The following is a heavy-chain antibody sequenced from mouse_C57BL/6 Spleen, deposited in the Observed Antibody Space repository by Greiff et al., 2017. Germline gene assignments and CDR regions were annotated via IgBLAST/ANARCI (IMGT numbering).Heavy chain of an antibody. CDR1: GYSFTGYY. CDR3: ARSYGSSYDAMDY. CDR2: INPSTGGT. V-gene: IGHV1-42*01. J-gene: IGHJ4*01. Sequence: EVQLQQSGPELVKPGASVKISCKASGYSFTGYYMNWVKQSPEKSLEWIGEINPSTGGTTYNQKFKAKATLTVDKSSSTAYMQLKSLTSEDSAVYYCARSYGSSYDAMDYWGQGTSVTVSS. D-gene: IGHD1-1*01.